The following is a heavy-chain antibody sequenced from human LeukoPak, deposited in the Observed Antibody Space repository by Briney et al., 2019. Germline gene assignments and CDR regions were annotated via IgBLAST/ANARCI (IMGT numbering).Heavy chain of an antibody. Sequence: PSETLSLTCTVSGGSISSYYWSWIRQPPGKGLEWIGYIYYSGSTNYNPSLKSRVTISVDTSKNQFSLKLSSVTAADTAVYYCAGGSWELPFDYWGQGTLVTVSS. V-gene: IGHV4-59*01. CDR2: IYYSGST. CDR1: GGSISSYY. CDR3: AGGSWELPFDY. D-gene: IGHD1-26*01. J-gene: IGHJ4*02.